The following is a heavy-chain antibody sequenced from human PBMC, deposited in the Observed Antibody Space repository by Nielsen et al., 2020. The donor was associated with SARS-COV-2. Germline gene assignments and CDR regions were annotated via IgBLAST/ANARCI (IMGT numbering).Heavy chain of an antibody. CDR3: ARDSRADYVWGSYAADFDY. CDR2: IWYDGINK. D-gene: IGHD3-16*01. V-gene: IGHV3-33*01. Sequence: WIRQPPGKGLEWVAIIWYDGINKYYADSVKGRFTISRDNSKNTVYVQMNSLRAEDTAVYYCARDSRADYVWGSYAADFDYWGQGTLVTVSS. J-gene: IGHJ4*02.